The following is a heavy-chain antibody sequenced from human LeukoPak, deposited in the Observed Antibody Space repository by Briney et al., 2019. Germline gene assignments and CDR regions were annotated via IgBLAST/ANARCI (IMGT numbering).Heavy chain of an antibody. Sequence: SETLSLTCTVSGGSISSSSYYWGWIRQPPGKGLEWIGSIYYSGSTYYNPSLKSRVTISVDKSKNQFSLKLSSVTAADTAVYYCARGDYYYDSSGYLSPSFDYWGQGTLVTVSS. CDR2: IYYSGST. CDR1: GGSISSSSYY. D-gene: IGHD3-22*01. J-gene: IGHJ4*02. V-gene: IGHV4-39*07. CDR3: ARGDYYYDSSGYLSPSFDY.